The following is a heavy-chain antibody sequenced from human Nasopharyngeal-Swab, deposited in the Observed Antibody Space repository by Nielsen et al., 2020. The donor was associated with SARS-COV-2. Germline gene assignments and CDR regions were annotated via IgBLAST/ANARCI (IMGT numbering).Heavy chain of an antibody. V-gene: IGHV5-51*01. Sequence: KVSCKGSGYSFTSYWIGWVRQMLGKGLEWMGIIYPGDSDTRYSPSFQGQVTISADKSISTAYLQWSSLKASDTAMYYCASPAIAVAGTGDYGMDVWGQGTTVTVSS. CDR3: ASPAIAVAGTGDYGMDV. CDR1: GYSFTSYW. D-gene: IGHD6-19*01. J-gene: IGHJ6*02. CDR2: IYPGDSDT.